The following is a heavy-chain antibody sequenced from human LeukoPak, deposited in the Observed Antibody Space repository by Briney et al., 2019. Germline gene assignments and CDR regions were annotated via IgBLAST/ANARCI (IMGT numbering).Heavy chain of an antibody. J-gene: IGHJ5*02. CDR3: ARGLHWFDP. CDR2: INHSGST. CDR1: GGSFSGYY. V-gene: IGHV4-34*01. Sequence: SEALSLTCAVYGGSFSGYYWSWIRQPPGKGLEWIGEINHSGSTNYNPSLKSRVTISVDTSKNQFSLKLSSVTAADTAVYYCARGLHWFDPWGQGTLVTVSS.